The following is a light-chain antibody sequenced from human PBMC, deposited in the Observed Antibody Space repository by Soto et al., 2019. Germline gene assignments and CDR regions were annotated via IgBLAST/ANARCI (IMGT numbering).Light chain of an antibody. Sequence: QSALTQSPSVSGSPGQSVTISCTGTSSDVGAYNRVSWYQQPPGTAPELVIYEVSSRPSGVPDRFSGSKSGNTASLTISGLQPEDEADYYCSSFTSDSTFVFGAGTKVTVL. J-gene: IGLJ1*01. V-gene: IGLV2-18*02. CDR1: SSDVGAYNR. CDR3: SSFTSDSTFV. CDR2: EVS.